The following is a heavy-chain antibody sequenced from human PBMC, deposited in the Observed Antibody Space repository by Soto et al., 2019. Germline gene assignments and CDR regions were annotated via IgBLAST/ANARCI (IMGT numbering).Heavy chain of an antibody. V-gene: IGHV3-23*01. CDR3: AKDRQDHNSVWDPFDI. CDR2: IGGGDT. Sequence: LRLSCAASGFTFNIYAMSWVRQAPGKGLEWVSGIGGGDTHYADSVKGRFTISRDNSKNTLFLQMASLRAEDTAIYYCAKDRQDHNSVWDPFDIWGPGTMVTVSS. J-gene: IGHJ3*02. D-gene: IGHD1-20*01. CDR1: GFTFNIYA.